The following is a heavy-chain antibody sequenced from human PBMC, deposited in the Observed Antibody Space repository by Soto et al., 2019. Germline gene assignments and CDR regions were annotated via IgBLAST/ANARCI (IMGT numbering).Heavy chain of an antibody. Sequence: TGGSLRLSCAASGFTFSDYAMCWVRQAPGKGLEWVSGIGGRGDKTNYADSVKGRFTISRDNSKNTLYLQMNSLRADDTAVYYCAKDRVFSSGWYSFDHWGQGALVTVSS. D-gene: IGHD6-19*01. CDR2: IGGRGDKT. CDR3: AKDRVFSSGWYSFDH. J-gene: IGHJ4*02. CDR1: GFTFSDYA. V-gene: IGHV3-23*01.